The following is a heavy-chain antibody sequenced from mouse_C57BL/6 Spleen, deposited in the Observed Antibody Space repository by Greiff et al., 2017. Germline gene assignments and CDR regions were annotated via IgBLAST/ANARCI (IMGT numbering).Heavy chain of an antibody. J-gene: IGHJ4*01. Sequence: QVQLKQSGAELVKPGASVKFSCTASGYAFSSYWMNWVKQRPGKGLEGIGQIYPGDGDTNYNGKFQGKATLTADKSSSPAYMQLSSLTSEDSAVYFGARYHYSYGSSDDAMYDWGQGTSVTVSS. CDR3: ARYHYSYGSSDDAMYD. CDR2: IYPGDGDT. D-gene: IGHD1-1*01. V-gene: IGHV1-80*01. CDR1: GYAFSSYW.